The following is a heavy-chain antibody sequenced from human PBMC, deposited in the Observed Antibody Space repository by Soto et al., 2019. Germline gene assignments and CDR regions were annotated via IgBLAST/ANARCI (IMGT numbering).Heavy chain of an antibody. V-gene: IGHV1-69*12. CDR2: IIPIFGTA. CDR1: GGTFSSYA. CDR3: AAYCGGDCYSHQFY. D-gene: IGHD2-21*02. J-gene: IGHJ4*02. Sequence: QVQLVQSGAEVKKPGSSVKVSCKASGGTFSSYAISWVRQAPGQGLEWMGGIIPIFGTANYAQNFQGRVTITADESTSTAYMELSRLRSEDTAVYYCAAYCGGDCYSHQFYWGQGTLVTVSS.